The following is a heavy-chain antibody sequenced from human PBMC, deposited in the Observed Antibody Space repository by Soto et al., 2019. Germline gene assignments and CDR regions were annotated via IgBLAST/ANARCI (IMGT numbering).Heavy chain of an antibody. Sequence: PGGSLRLSCAASGFTFSSYGMHWVRQAPGKGLEWVAVIWYDGSNKYYADSVKGRFTISRDNSKNTLYLQMNSLRAEDTAVYYCARAPIVVVVVASYGMDVWGQGTTVTVSS. CDR3: ARAPIVVVVVASYGMDV. CDR1: GFTFSSYG. V-gene: IGHV3-33*01. CDR2: IWYDGSNK. D-gene: IGHD2-15*01. J-gene: IGHJ6*02.